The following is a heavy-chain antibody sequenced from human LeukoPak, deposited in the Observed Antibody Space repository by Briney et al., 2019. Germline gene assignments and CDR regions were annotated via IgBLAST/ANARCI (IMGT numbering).Heavy chain of an antibody. CDR1: GGSISSYY. CDR3: ARGHGSGWEVATFQH. Sequence: PSETLSLTCTVSGGSISSYYWSWIRQPPGKGLEWIGYIYYSGSTNYNPSLKSRVTIAVDTSKNQFSLKLSSVTAADTALYYCARGHGSGWEVATFQHWGQGTLVTVSS. V-gene: IGHV4-59*01. J-gene: IGHJ1*01. CDR2: IYYSGST. D-gene: IGHD6-19*01.